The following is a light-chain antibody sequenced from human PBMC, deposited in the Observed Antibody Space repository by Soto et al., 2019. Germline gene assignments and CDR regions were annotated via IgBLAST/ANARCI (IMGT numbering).Light chain of an antibody. V-gene: IGLV3-27*01. CDR3: YSAADNNSHVV. Sequence: SYELTQPSSVSVSPGQTARITCSGDVLAKKYARWFQQKPGQAPVLVIYKDSERPSGIPERFSGSSSGTTVTLTISGAQVEDEADYYCYSAADNNSHVVFGGGTQLTVL. J-gene: IGLJ2*01. CDR2: KDS. CDR1: VLAKKY.